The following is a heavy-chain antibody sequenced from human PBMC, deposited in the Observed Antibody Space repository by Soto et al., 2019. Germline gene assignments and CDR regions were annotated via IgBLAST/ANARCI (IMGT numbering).Heavy chain of an antibody. V-gene: IGHV5-51*01. CDR2: IYPGDSDT. CDR1: GYSFTSYW. D-gene: IGHD6-19*01. J-gene: IGHJ6*02. Sequence: GESLKISCKGSGYSFTSYWIGWVRQMPGKGLEWMGIIYPGDSDTRYSPSFQGQVTISADKSSSTAYLQWSSLKASDTAMYYCARQIAVAGQGAGYYYYYGMDVWGQGTTVTVSS. CDR3: ARQIAVAGQGAGYYYYYGMDV.